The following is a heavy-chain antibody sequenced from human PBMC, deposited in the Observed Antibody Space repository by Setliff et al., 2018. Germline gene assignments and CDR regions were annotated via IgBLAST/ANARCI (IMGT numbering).Heavy chain of an antibody. CDR2: TIPMFGSA. CDR1: GATFSSYG. V-gene: IGHV1-69*05. D-gene: IGHD5-12*01. Sequence: ASVKVSCKASGATFSSYGISWVRQAPGQGLEWMGGTIPMFGSANYAQKFQGRVTIITDEFTGTAHMELSGLRTEDTAVYYCAREGVDIRSSTDYRYYMDVWGKGTTVTVSS. J-gene: IGHJ6*03. CDR3: AREGVDIRSSTDYRYYMDV.